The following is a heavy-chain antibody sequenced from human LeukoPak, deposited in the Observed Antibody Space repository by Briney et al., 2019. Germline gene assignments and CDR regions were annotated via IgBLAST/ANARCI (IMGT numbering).Heavy chain of an antibody. CDR3: AREDRGGNGHFDF. CDR1: GDSVSPNTGA. V-gene: IGHV6-1*01. Sequence: SQTLSHTCAISGDSVSPNTGAWNWIRHSPSRGLEWLGRTYYRTQSYHDYAVSVKGQISINPDTSKNQFSLQLKSVTREDTAVYYCAREDRGGNGHFDFWGQGTLVGVSS. J-gene: IGHJ4*02. D-gene: IGHD1-26*01. CDR2: TYYRTQSYH.